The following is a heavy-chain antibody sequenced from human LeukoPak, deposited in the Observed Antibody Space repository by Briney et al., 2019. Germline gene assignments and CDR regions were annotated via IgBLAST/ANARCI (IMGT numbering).Heavy chain of an antibody. CDR3: ARRSYDRFTFDS. CDR2: IYYSGST. V-gene: IGHV4-59*01. CDR1: GGSISSYY. J-gene: IGHJ4*02. Sequence: SETLSLTCTVSGGSISSYYWSWIRQPPGKGLEWIGYIYYSGSTNYNPSLKSRVTISVDTSKNQFSLKLSSVTAADTAVYYCARRSYDRFTFDSWGQGTLVTVSS. D-gene: IGHD1-26*01.